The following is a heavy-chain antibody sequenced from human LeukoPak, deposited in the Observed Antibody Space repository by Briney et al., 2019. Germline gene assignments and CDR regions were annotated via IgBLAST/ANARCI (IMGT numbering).Heavy chain of an antibody. Sequence: PSQTLSLTCTVSGGSVRSGFYYWSWIRQPAGKGLEWIGRVYNSGSTSYNPSLKSRVTISVDTSKNQFSLKLSSVTAADTAVYYCARRSWGDGYNYFDYWGQGTLVTVSS. V-gene: IGHV4-61*02. D-gene: IGHD5-24*01. CDR2: VYNSGST. CDR3: ARRSWGDGYNYFDY. CDR1: GGSVRSGFYY. J-gene: IGHJ4*02.